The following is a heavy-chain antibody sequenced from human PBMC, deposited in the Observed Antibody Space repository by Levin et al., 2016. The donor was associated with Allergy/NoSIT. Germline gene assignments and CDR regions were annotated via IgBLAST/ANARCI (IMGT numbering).Heavy chain of an antibody. Sequence: SETLSLTCAVYGGSFSGYYWSWIRQPPGKGLEWIGEINHSGSTNYNPSLKSRVTISVDTSKNQFSLKLSSVTAADTAVYYCAISFLPDAFDIWGQGTMVTVSS. V-gene: IGHV4-34*01. J-gene: IGHJ3*02. CDR3: AISFLPDAFDI. CDR2: INHSGST. CDR1: GGSFSGYY.